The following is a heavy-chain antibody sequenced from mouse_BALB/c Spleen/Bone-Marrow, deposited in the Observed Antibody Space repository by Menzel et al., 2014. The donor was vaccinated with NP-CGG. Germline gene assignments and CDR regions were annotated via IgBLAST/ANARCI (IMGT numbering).Heavy chain of an antibody. J-gene: IGHJ3*01. CDR2: IDPANGNT. D-gene: IGHD1-1*01. V-gene: IGHV14-3*02. CDR3: AIYYYGSSTFAY. CDR1: GFNIKDTY. Sequence: EVQLQQSGAELVKPGASVKLSCTASGFNIKDTYMHWVKQRPEQGLEWIGRIDPANGNTKYDPKFQGKATITADTSSNTAYLQLSSLTSEDTAVYYCAIYYYGSSTFAYWSQGTLVSVSA.